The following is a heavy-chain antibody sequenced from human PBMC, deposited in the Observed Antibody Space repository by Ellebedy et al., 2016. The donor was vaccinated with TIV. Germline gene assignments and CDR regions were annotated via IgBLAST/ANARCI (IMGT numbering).Heavy chain of an antibody. CDR3: AKGRGGGSDSSAPRYYFDY. J-gene: IGHJ4*02. D-gene: IGHD3-22*01. CDR2: ISHTGTRT. Sequence: PGGSLRLSCAASGFTFSSFAMTWVRQAPGKGLEWVSTISHTGTRTYYTDSVEGRFIISRDTSRKTLYLQMNGLIVEDTAIYYCAKGRGGGSDSSAPRYYFDYWGLGTLVTVSS. CDR1: GFTFSSFA. V-gene: IGHV3-23*01.